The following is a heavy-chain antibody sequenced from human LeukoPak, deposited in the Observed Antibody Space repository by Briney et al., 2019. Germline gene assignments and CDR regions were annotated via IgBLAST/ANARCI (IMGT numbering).Heavy chain of an antibody. Sequence: SETLSLTCTVSGGSISSGGYYWSWIRQHPGKGLEWIGYIYYSGSTYYNPSLKSRVTISVDTSKNQFSLKLSSVTAADTAVYYCARGAYYYGSGSYYNGDAFDIWGQGTMVTVSS. CDR3: ARGAYYYGSGSYYNGDAFDI. D-gene: IGHD3-10*01. CDR1: GGSISSGGYY. J-gene: IGHJ3*02. CDR2: IYYSGST. V-gene: IGHV4-31*03.